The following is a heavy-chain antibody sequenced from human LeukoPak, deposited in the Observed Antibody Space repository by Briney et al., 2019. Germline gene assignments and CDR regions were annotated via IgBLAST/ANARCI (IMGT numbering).Heavy chain of an antibody. Sequence: GGSLRLSCEASGFTFSHYEMNWVRQAPGKGLEWVSYISSSGYTIYYADSLRGRFTISRDNAKNSLYLQMNNLRVEDTAVYYCVREQIDSSSWPFGIDYWGRGTLVTVSS. V-gene: IGHV3-48*03. CDR2: ISSSGYTI. J-gene: IGHJ4*02. D-gene: IGHD6-13*01. CDR1: GFTFSHYE. CDR3: VREQIDSSSWPFGIDY.